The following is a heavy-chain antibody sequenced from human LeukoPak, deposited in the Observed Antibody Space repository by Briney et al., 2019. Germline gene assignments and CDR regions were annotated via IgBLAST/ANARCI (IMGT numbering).Heavy chain of an antibody. J-gene: IGHJ4*02. V-gene: IGHV3-30*18. CDR2: ITYDDFYK. CDR3: AKDRISMVRSSDIDN. CDR1: GFTFRSYG. Sequence: GGSLRLSCAASGFTFRSYGMHWVRQAPGKGLEWVALITYDDFYKYYGDSVKGRFTISRDNSKNTLYSQMNSLRPEDTAVYYCAKDRISMVRSSDIDNWGQGTLVTVSS. D-gene: IGHD3-10*01.